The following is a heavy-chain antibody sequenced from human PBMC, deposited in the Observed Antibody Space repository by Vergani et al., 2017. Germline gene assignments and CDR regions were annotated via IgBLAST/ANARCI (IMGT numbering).Heavy chain of an antibody. CDR2: ISGSGGST. D-gene: IGHD2-2*01. J-gene: IGHJ5*02. V-gene: IGHV3-23*01. CDR3: ARDCRSSTSCYGGLS. CDR1: GFTFSSYA. Sequence: EVQLLESGGGLVQPGGSLRLSCAASGFTFSSYAMSWVRQAPGKGLEWVSAISGSGGSTYYADSVKGRFTISRDNSKNTRYLQMNSMRSEDTAVYYCARDCRSSTSCYGGLSWGQGTLVTVSS.